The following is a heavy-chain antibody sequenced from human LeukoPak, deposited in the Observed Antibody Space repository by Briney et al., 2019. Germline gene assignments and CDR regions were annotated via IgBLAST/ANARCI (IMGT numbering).Heavy chain of an antibody. J-gene: IGHJ3*02. Sequence: PSETLSLTCAVSGGSISSSNWWSRVRQPPGKGLEWIGEIYHSGSTNYNPSLKSRVTISVDKSKNQFSLKLSSVTAADTAVYYCARGGITMIVAYDAFDIWGQGTMVTVSS. CDR3: ARGGITMIVAYDAFDI. V-gene: IGHV4-4*02. CDR1: GGSISSSNW. CDR2: IYHSGST. D-gene: IGHD3-22*01.